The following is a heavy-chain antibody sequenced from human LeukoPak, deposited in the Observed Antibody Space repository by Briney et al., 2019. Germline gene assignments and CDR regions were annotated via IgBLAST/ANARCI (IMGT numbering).Heavy chain of an antibody. CDR2: IYSGSSST. V-gene: IGHV3-53*04. CDR1: GFTVSSNY. J-gene: IGHJ4*02. D-gene: IGHD6-19*01. CDR3: ARVGSGWYDFDY. Sequence: PGGSLKLSCAASGFTVSSNYMSWVRQAPGKGLEWVSVIYSGSSSTYHTDSVKGRFTISRHNSKNTLYLQMNSLRAEDTAVYYCARVGSGWYDFDYWGQGTLVTVSS.